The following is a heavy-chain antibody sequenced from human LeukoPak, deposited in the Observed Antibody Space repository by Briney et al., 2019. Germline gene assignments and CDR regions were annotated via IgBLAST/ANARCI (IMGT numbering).Heavy chain of an antibody. D-gene: IGHD5-24*01. V-gene: IGHV4-61*01. CDR2: VCYSGST. CDR1: GGSVGSGNYY. CDR3: ARRERWLQSDAFDI. Sequence: SETLSLTCTVSGGSVGSGNYYSSWIRQPPGKGLEWIGYVCYSGSTNSNPSLKSRVTISVDTSKKQFSLKLRSVSAADTAVYYCARRERWLQSDAFDIWGQGTMVSVSA. J-gene: IGHJ3*02.